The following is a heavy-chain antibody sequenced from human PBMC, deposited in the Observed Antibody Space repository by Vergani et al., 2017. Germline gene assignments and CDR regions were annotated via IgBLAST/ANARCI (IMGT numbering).Heavy chain of an antibody. CDR2: IQFDGSNQ. CDR1: GFSFSSHA. V-gene: IGHV3-30*18. CDR3: AKHFRGWGIDY. J-gene: IGHJ4*02. Sequence: QVQLAESGGGRVQPGRSLRLSCAASGFSFSSHAIHWVRQAPGKGLEWVAFIQFDGSNQYYADSVKGRFTLSRDFSKNTLYLQMNSLRTDDTATYYCAKHFRGWGIDYWGQGTQVFVSS. D-gene: IGHD3-16*01.